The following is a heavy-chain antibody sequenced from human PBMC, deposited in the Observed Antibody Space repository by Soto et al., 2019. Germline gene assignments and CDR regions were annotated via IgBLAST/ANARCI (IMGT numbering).Heavy chain of an antibody. Sequence: SLRRSCAASGFTFSSYEMNWVRQASGKGLEWVSYISSSGSNIYYADSVKARFTISRDNAKNSLYLQMNSLRAEETAVYSCARGVYYYGSGSALGDAFDIWGHGSMGIVSS. CDR2: ISSSGSNI. V-gene: IGHV3-48*03. J-gene: IGHJ3*02. CDR3: ARGVYYYGSGSALGDAFDI. D-gene: IGHD3-10*01. CDR1: GFTFSSYE.